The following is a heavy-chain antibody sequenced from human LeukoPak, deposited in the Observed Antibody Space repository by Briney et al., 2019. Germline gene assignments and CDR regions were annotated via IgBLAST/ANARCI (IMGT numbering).Heavy chain of an antibody. V-gene: IGHV4-31*03. CDR1: GGSISSGGYS. J-gene: IGHJ4*02. CDR2: IYYSGST. Sequence: PSQTLSLTCTVSGGSISSGGYSWSWIRQHPGKGLEWIGYIYYSGSTYYNPSLKSRVTISVDTSKNQFSLKLSSVTAADTAVYYCAREASIAAAGTYFDYWGQGTPVTVSS. D-gene: IGHD6-13*01. CDR3: AREASIAAAGTYFDY.